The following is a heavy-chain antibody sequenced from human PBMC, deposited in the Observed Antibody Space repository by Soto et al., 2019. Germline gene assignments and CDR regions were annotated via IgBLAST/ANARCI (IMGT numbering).Heavy chain of an antibody. J-gene: IGHJ4*02. CDR2: ISWDGGST. D-gene: IGHD6-13*01. Sequence: GGSLRLSCAASGFTFDDYAMHWVRQAPGKGLEWVSLISWDGGSTYYADSVKGRFTISRDNSKNSLYLQMNSLRAEDAALYYCAKDMANGYSSSWYGDYDYWGQGTLVTVSS. CDR1: GFTFDDYA. CDR3: AKDMANGYSSSWYGDYDY. V-gene: IGHV3-43D*03.